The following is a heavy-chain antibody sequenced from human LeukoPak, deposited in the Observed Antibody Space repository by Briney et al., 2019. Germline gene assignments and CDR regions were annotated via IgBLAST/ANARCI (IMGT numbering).Heavy chain of an antibody. J-gene: IGHJ3*02. Sequence: SETLSLTCTVAGGSISSDYWSWIRQPAGKGLEWIGRMYTSGSTNYNPSLKSRVTMSVDTSKNQFSLKLSSVTAADTAVYYCARQRDDAFDIWGQGTMVTVSS. CDR2: MYTSGST. V-gene: IGHV4-4*07. CDR3: ARQRDDAFDI. CDR1: GGSISSDY.